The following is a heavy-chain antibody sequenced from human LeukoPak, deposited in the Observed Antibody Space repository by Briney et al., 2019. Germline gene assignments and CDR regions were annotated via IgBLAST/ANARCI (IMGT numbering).Heavy chain of an antibody. CDR2: IYYSGST. J-gene: IGHJ5*02. Sequence: TPSETLSLTCTVSGGSISGGGYYWTWIRQHPGKGLEWIGYIYYSGSTDYHPSLKSRVIISVDRSKKQFSLKLSSVTAADTAVYYCARGERSGVYNNWFDPWGQGILVTVSS. V-gene: IGHV4-31*03. CDR1: GGSISGGGYY. D-gene: IGHD3-10*01. CDR3: ARGERSGVYNNWFDP.